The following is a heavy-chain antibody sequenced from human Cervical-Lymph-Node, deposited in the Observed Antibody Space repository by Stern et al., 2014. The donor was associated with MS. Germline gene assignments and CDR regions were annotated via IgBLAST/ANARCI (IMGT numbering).Heavy chain of an antibody. V-gene: IGHV3-23*04. CDR1: GFTFSNYA. CDR2: ISDNAEST. D-gene: IGHD4-17*01. CDR3: AVSYGDYGLAYFDY. J-gene: IGHJ4*02. Sequence: EDQLVESGGGLVQPGGSLKLYCAASGFTFSNYAMNWVRQAPGQGLEWVSRISDNAESTSYADHGKGRLSISGDNPRKTSDRQMNSLRADDTAIYYCAVSYGDYGLAYFDYWGQGTLVTVSS.